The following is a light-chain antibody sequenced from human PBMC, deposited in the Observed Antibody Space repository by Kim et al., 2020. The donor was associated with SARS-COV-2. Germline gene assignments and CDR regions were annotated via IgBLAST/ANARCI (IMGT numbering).Light chain of an antibody. J-gene: IGKJ1*01. V-gene: IGKV3-20*01. Sequence: IVLTQSPGTLSLSPGERATLSCRASQSVSNNYLAWYQQKVGQAPRLLIYLGSSRATGVPDRFSGSGSGTDFTLTISRLEPEDFAVYYCQQYDASPWAFGQGTKVEIK. CDR3: QQYDASPWA. CDR1: QSVSNNY. CDR2: LGS.